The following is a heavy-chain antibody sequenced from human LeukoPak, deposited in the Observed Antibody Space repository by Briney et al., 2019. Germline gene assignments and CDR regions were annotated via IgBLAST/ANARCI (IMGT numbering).Heavy chain of an antibody. J-gene: IGHJ4*02. CDR1: GFTFHHYS. CDR2: ISWDGGIT. D-gene: IGHD5-12*01. CDR3: AKDSNTGGYSFDS. V-gene: IGHV3-43*01. Sequence: GGSLRLSCAASGFTFHHYSMHWVRHPPGKGLEWVSLISWDGGITYYTDSVRGRFTISRDNSKNSLSLEMNSLRTEDTALYYCAKDSNTGGYSFDSWGQGTLVTVSS.